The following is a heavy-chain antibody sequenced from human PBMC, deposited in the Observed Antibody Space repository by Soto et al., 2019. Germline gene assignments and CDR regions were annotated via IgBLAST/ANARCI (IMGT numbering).Heavy chain of an antibody. CDR3: TRGGRKYYDSSGYYYYHPY. V-gene: IGHV3-49*05. CDR2: IRSKAYGGTT. D-gene: IGHD3-22*01. CDR1: GFTFGDYA. J-gene: IGHJ4*02. Sequence: EVQLVESGGGLVKPGRSLRLSCTASGFTFGDYAMSWFRQAPGKGLEWVGFIRSKAYGGTTEYAASVKGRFTISRDDSKSIAYLQMNSLKTEDTAVYYCTRGGRKYYDSSGYYYYHPYWGQGTLVTVSS.